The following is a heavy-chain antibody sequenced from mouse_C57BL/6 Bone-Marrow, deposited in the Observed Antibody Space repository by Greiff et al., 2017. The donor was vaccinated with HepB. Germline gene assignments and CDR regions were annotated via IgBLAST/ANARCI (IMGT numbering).Heavy chain of an antibody. CDR1: GFPITSGYY. Sequence: LQESGPGLVKPSQSLFLTCSITGFPITSGYYWIWIRQSPGKPLEWMGYITHSGETFYNPSLQSPISITRETSKNQFFLQLNSVTTEDTAMYYCAGDKYGNPFAYWGQGTLVTVSA. V-gene: IGHV12-3*01. CDR2: ITHSGET. J-gene: IGHJ3*01. D-gene: IGHD2-1*01. CDR3: AGDKYGNPFAY.